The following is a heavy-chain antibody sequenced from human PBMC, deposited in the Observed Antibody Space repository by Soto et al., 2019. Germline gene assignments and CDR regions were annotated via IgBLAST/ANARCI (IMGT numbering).Heavy chain of an antibody. CDR1: GGSISSSSYY. J-gene: IGHJ4*02. CDR2: IYYSGST. Sequence: SETLSLTCTVSGGSISSSSYYWGWIRQPPGKGLEWIGSIYYSGSTYYNPSLKSRVTISVDTSKNQFSLKLSSVTAADTAVYYCARHRKYYDFWSGYPDYFDYWGRGTLVTVSS. CDR3: ARHRKYYDFWSGYPDYFDY. D-gene: IGHD3-3*01. V-gene: IGHV4-39*01.